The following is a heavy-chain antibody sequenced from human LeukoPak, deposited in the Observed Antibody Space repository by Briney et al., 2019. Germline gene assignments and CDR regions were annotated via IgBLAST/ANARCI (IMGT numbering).Heavy chain of an antibody. J-gene: IGHJ4*02. CDR1: GFTFSNYI. CDR3: AKAFYTYDILTGYYTDYFDY. D-gene: IGHD3-9*01. CDR2: ILEDGRYQ. V-gene: IGHV3-30*04. Sequence: GRSLRLSCAASGFTFSNYIMHWVRQAPGKGLDWVAVILEDGRYQSYADSVKGRFTISRDNSKNTLYLQMNSLRAEDTAVYYCAKAFYTYDILTGYYTDYFDYWGQGTLVTVSS.